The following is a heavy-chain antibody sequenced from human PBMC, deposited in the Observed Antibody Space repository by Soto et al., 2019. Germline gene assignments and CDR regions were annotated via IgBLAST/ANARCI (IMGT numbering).Heavy chain of an antibody. D-gene: IGHD3-16*02. J-gene: IGHJ6*02. CDR2: ISWNSGSI. V-gene: IGHV3-9*01. Sequence: SGGSLRLSCAASGFTFDDYAMHWVRQAPGKGLEWVSGISWNSGSIGYADSVKGRFTISRDNAKNSLYLQMNSLRAEDTALYYCAKDMEGGDYVWGSYRPYYYGMDVWGQGTTVTVSS. CDR1: GFTFDDYA. CDR3: AKDMEGGDYVWGSYRPYYYGMDV.